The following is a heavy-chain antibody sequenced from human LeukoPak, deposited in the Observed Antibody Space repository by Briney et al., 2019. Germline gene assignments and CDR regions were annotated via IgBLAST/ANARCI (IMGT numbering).Heavy chain of an antibody. J-gene: IGHJ4*02. CDR3: ASLSDYYGSGSYLGY. Sequence: GESLKISCKGSGYSFTSYWIGWVRQMPGKGLEWMGSIYPGDSDTRYSPSFQGQVNISADKSIRTAYLQWRSLKASDTAMYYCASLSDYYGSGSYLGYWGQGTLVTVSS. CDR1: GYSFTSYW. D-gene: IGHD3-10*01. V-gene: IGHV5-51*01. CDR2: IYPGDSDT.